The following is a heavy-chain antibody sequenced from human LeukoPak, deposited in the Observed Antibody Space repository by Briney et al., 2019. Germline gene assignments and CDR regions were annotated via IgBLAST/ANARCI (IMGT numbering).Heavy chain of an antibody. CDR3: ARDYGSGSYSIGYYFDY. V-gene: IGHV1-2*02. Sequence: ASVKVSCKASGYTFTGYYMHWVRQAPGQGLEWMGWINPNSGGTNYAQKFQGRDTMTRDTSISTAYMELSRLRSDDTAVYYCARDYGSGSYSIGYYFDYWGQGTLVTVSS. CDR2: INPNSGGT. CDR1: GYTFTGYY. J-gene: IGHJ4*02. D-gene: IGHD3-10*01.